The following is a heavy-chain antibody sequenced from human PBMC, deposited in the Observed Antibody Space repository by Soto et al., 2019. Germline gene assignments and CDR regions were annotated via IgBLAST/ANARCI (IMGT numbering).Heavy chain of an antibody. J-gene: IGHJ5*02. CDR3: ARVTGGHGSSSGWFDP. V-gene: IGHV4-31*03. Sequence: SETLSLTCTVSGASISTNAYYWGWVRQHPGKGLEWIGYVFYSGSAFYSPSLKSRVTISVDTSENQFSLKLRSVTAADTAVYYCARVTGGHGSSSGWFDPWGQGTPVTVSS. CDR2: VFYSGSA. CDR1: GASISTNAYY. D-gene: IGHD6-6*01.